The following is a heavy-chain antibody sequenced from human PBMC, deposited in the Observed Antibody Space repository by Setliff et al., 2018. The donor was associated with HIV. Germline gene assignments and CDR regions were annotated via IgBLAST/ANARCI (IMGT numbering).Heavy chain of an antibody. Sequence: AGGSLRLSCAASGLTFRDAWMSWVRQAPGKGLEWVGRIRSAVDGGTTDYSAPVKGRFSILRDDSKSTLYLQMNSLKTEDTAVYFCTTPMRYDSAASRTWGQGTLVTVS. J-gene: IGHJ5*02. D-gene: IGHD3-22*01. V-gene: IGHV3-15*01. CDR3: TTPMRYDSAASRT. CDR2: IRSAVDGGTT. CDR1: GLTFRDAW.